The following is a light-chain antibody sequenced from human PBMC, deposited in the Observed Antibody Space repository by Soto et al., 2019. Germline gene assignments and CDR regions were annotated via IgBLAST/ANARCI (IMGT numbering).Light chain of an antibody. Sequence: EIVLSQSPGPLSLSPGERATLSCRASQSVTSNYLAWYQQKPGQAPRLLIYGASSSATGIPDRFSGSGSGTVFTLTISRLEHEDFVVYFCQQYVSSPLTFGQGTKVEIK. V-gene: IGKV3-20*01. CDR1: QSVTSNY. CDR2: GAS. J-gene: IGKJ1*01. CDR3: QQYVSSPLT.